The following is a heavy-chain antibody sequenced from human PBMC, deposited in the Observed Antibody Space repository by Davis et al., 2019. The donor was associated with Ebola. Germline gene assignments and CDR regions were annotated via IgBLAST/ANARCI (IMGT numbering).Heavy chain of an antibody. CDR1: GFTFSSYA. CDR3: AKRIGGYDFWSGKRYMDV. V-gene: IGHV3-23*01. CDR2: ISGSGGST. Sequence: GESLKISCAASGFTFSSYAMSWVRQAPGKGLEWVSAISGSGGSTYYADSVKGRFTISRDNSKNTLYLQMNSLRAEDTAVYYCAKRIGGYDFWSGKRYMDVWGKGTTVTVSS. J-gene: IGHJ6*03. D-gene: IGHD3-3*01.